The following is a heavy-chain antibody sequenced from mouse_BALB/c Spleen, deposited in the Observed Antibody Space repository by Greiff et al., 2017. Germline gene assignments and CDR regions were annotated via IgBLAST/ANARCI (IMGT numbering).Heavy chain of an antibody. D-gene: IGHD2-10*01. Sequence: QVHVKQSGAELVRPGSSVKISCKASGYAFSSYWMNWVKQRPGQGLEWIGQIYPGDGDTNYNGKFKGKATLTADKSSSTAYMQLSSLTSEDSAVYFCASYYGNPWFAYWGQGTLVTVSA. CDR2: IYPGDGDT. CDR1: GYAFSSYW. CDR3: ASYYGNPWFAY. J-gene: IGHJ3*01. V-gene: IGHV1-80*01.